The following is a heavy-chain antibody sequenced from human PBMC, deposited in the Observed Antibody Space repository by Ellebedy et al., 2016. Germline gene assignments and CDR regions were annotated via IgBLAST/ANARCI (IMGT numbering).Heavy chain of an antibody. CDR2: IIPIFGTA. D-gene: IGHD1-26*01. J-gene: IGHJ5*02. CDR3: ATSPIVGATEGRFDP. Sequence: SVKVSXKASGGTFSSYAISWVRQAPGQGLEWMGGIIPIFGTANYAQKFQGRVTITADESTSTAYMELSSLRSEDTAVYYCATSPIVGATEGRFDPWGQGTLVTVSS. CDR1: GGTFSSYA. V-gene: IGHV1-69*13.